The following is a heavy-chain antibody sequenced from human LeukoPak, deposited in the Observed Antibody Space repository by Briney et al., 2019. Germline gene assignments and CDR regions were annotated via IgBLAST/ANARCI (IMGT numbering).Heavy chain of an antibody. V-gene: IGHV1-69*13. CDR3: ARATNGIAAAAGDY. Sequence: ASVKVSCKASGGTFSSYAISWVRQAPGQGLEWMGGIIPIFGTANYAQKFQGRVTITADESTSTAYMELSSLRSEDTAVYYCARATNGIAAAAGDYWGQGTLVTVSS. D-gene: IGHD6-13*01. CDR2: IIPIFGTA. J-gene: IGHJ4*02. CDR1: GGTFSSYA.